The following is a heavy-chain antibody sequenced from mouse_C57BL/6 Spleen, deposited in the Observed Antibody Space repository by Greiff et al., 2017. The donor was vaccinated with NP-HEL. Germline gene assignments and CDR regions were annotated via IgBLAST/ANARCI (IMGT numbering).Heavy chain of an antibody. V-gene: IGHV2-5*01. J-gene: IGHJ3*01. CDR3: AKNSIYYDYSAWFAY. Sequence: VQLKQSGPGLVQPSQSLSITCTVSGFSLTSYGVHWVRQSPGKGLEWLGVIWRGGSTDYNAAFMSRLSITKDNSKSQVFFKMNSLQADDTAIYYCAKNSIYYDYSAWFAYWGQGTLVTVSA. CDR1: GFSLTSYG. CDR2: IWRGGST. D-gene: IGHD2-4*01.